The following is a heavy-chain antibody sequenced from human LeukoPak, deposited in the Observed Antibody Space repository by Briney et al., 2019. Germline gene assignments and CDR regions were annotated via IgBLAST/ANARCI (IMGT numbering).Heavy chain of an antibody. CDR2: ISAYNGNT. Sequence: ASVKVSCTASGYTFTSYGISWVRQAPGQGLEWMGWISAYNGNTNYAQKLQGRVTMTTDTSTSTAYMELRSLRSDDTAVYYCARDSRVMKSGSYFYYWGQGTLVTVSS. CDR1: GYTFTSYG. V-gene: IGHV1-18*01. J-gene: IGHJ4*02. D-gene: IGHD1-26*01. CDR3: ARDSRVMKSGSYFYY.